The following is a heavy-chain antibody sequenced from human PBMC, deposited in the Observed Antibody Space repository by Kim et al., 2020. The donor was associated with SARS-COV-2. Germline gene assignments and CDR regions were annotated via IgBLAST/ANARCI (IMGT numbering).Heavy chain of an antibody. CDR1: GGSISSSSYY. Sequence: SETLSLTCTVSGGSISSSSYYWGWIRQPPGKGLEWIGSIYYSGSTYYNPSLKSRVTISVDTSKNQFSLKLSSVTAADTAVYYCARIRRGVVVIAMGMPITDYWGKGTLVTVSS. D-gene: IGHD2-21*01. J-gene: IGHJ4*02. CDR3: ARIRRGVVVIAMGMPITDY. CDR2: IYYSGST. V-gene: IGHV4-39*01.